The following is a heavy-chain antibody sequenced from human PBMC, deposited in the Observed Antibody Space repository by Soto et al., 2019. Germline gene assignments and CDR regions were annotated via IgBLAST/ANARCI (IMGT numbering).Heavy chain of an antibody. J-gene: IGHJ5*02. CDR3: ARHYGSGSNWFDP. CDR2: IDPSDSYT. V-gene: IGHV5-10-1*01. Sequence: EVQLVQSGAEVKKPGESLRISCKGSGYSFKTYWISWVRQMPGKGLEWMGRIDPSDSYTNYSPSFQGHVTMSADKSISTAYLQWGSLKASDTAMYYCARHYGSGSNWFDPWGQGTLVTVSS. D-gene: IGHD3-10*01. CDR1: GYSFKTYW.